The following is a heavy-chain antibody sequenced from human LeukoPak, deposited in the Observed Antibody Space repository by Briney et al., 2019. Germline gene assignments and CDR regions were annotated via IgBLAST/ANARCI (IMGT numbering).Heavy chain of an antibody. Sequence: ASVKVSCKASGYTFRSYGISWVRQAPGHGLEWMGWTRSYRGNTNHAQKFQGRVTMTTDTSTNTAYMELRSLRSNDTAMYYCARGSVIYCSSSSCYTWFDPWGQGTLVTVSS. J-gene: IGHJ5*02. V-gene: IGHV1-18*04. D-gene: IGHD2-2*02. CDR1: GYTFRSYG. CDR2: TRSYRGNT. CDR3: ARGSVIYCSSSSCYTWFDP.